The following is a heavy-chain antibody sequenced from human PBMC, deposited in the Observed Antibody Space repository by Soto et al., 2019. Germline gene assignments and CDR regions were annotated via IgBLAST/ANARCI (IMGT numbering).Heavy chain of an antibody. CDR2: MNPNSGNT. Sequence: ASVKVSCKASGFTFTSYDLYWVRQATGQGLEWMGWMNPNSGNTGYAQKFQGRVTMTRNTSISTAYMELSSLRSEDTAVYYCARSFTTYRYAPGYWGQGTLVTVSS. J-gene: IGHJ4*02. V-gene: IGHV1-8*01. D-gene: IGHD5-18*01. CDR3: ARSFTTYRYAPGY. CDR1: GFTFTSYD.